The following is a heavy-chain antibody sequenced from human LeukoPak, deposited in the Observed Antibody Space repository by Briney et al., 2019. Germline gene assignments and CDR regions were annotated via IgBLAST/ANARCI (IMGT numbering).Heavy chain of an antibody. CDR3: AREGIAAAGWFDP. J-gene: IGHJ5*02. D-gene: IGHD6-13*01. V-gene: IGHV1-69*06. CDR1: GGTFSSYE. CDR2: IIPMFGTA. Sequence: SVKVSCKASGGTFSSYEISWVRQAPGQGLEWMGGIIPMFGTAKYAQKFQGRVTITADKSTSTAYMELSSLRSEDTAVYYCAREGIAAAGWFDPWGQGTLVTVSS.